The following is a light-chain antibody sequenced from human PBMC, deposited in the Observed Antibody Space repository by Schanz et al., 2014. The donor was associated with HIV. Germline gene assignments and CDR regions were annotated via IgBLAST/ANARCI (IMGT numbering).Light chain of an antibody. V-gene: IGKV3-20*01. J-gene: IGKJ2*01. CDR2: GAS. CDR3: QQYGALPET. CDR1: QSVSTN. Sequence: EIVMTQFPATLSVSPGERASLSCRASQSVSTNLAWYQQRPGQAPRLLIYGASSRATGIPDRFSGSGSGTDFTLTISRLEPEDFAVYYCQQYGALPETLGQGTKLQIK.